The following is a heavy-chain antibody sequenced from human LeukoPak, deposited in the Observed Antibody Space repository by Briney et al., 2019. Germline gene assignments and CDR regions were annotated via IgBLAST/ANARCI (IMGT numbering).Heavy chain of an antibody. CDR2: IYSGGST. Sequence: GGSLRLSCAASGFTVSSNYMSWVRQAPGKGLEWVSIIYSGGSTFYADSVKGRFTISRDNAKNSLYLQMNSLRVEDTAVYYCAELGITMIGGVWGKGTTVTISS. D-gene: IGHD3-10*02. CDR1: GFTVSSNY. J-gene: IGHJ6*04. V-gene: IGHV3-53*01. CDR3: AELGITMIGGV.